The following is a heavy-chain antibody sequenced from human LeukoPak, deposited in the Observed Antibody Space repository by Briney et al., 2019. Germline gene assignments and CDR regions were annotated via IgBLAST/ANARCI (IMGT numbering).Heavy chain of an antibody. J-gene: IGHJ2*01. CDR1: GFTFSSSW. CDR2: IKEDGTEK. Sequence: GGSLRLSCAASGFTFSSSWMNWVRQSPGKGLEWVANIKEDGTEKYYVDSVKGRFTIFRDNAKDSLYLQMNSLRAEDTAVYYCARPHNNWRWYFDLWGRGTLVTVSS. V-gene: IGHV3-7*03. CDR3: ARPHNNWRWYFDL. D-gene: IGHD3-3*01.